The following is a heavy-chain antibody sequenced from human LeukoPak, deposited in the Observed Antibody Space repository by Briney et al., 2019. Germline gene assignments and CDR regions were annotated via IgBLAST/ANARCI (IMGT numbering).Heavy chain of an antibody. CDR3: ATSLGYCSSTSCYWALYYYYGMDV. V-gene: IGHV3-23*01. D-gene: IGHD2-2*01. Sequence: GGSLRLSCAASGFTFSSYAVSWVRQAPGKGLEWVSAISGSGGSTYYADSVKGRFTISRDNSKNTLYLQMNSLRAEDTAVYYCATSLGYCSSTSCYWALYYYYGMDVWGQGTTVTVSS. J-gene: IGHJ6*02. CDR1: GFTFSSYA. CDR2: ISGSGGST.